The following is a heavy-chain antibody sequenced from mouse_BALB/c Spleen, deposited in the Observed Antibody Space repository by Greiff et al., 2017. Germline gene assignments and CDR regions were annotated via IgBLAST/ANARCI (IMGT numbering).Heavy chain of an antibody. CDR1: GFTFSSYT. CDR2: ISSGGSYT. J-gene: IGHJ2*01. V-gene: IGHV5-6-4*01. CDR3: TRSDYDYDLDY. D-gene: IGHD2-4*01. Sequence: EVQLVESGGGLVKPGGSLKLSCAASGFTFSSYTMSWVRQTPEKRLEWVATISSGGSYTYYPDSVKGRFPISRDNAKNTLYLQMSSLKSEDTAMYYCTRSDYDYDLDYWGQGTTLTVSS.